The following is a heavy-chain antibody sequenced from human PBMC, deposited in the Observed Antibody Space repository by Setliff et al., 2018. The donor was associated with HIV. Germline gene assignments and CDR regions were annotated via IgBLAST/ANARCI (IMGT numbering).Heavy chain of an antibody. CDR2: IKWSTNRI. J-gene: IGHJ4*02. CDR3: ARDPQRGDGYSFDY. D-gene: IGHD2-21*01. V-gene: IGHV3-9*01. CDR1: GFTFDDYA. Sequence: PGGSLRLSCATSGFTFDDYALHWVRQAPGKGLEWVSGIKWSTNRIRYADSVKGRFTISRDSAKNFLYLQMNSLTTEDTALYYCARDPQRGDGYSFDYWGQGTLVTVSS.